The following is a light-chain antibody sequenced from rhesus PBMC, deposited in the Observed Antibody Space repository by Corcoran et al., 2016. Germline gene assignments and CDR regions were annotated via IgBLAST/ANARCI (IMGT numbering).Light chain of an antibody. CDR1: ESVSFFGINL. Sequence: DIVLTQSPASLAVSPGQRATITCRASESVSFFGINLIHWYQQKPGKPPKLLIYQTSKQNPGVPARFSGGGSGTDFTLTINPVEADDAADYYCQQSVNSPYSFGQGTKLEIK. CDR2: QTS. J-gene: IGKJ2*01. V-gene: IGKV7-13*01. CDR3: QQSVNSPYS.